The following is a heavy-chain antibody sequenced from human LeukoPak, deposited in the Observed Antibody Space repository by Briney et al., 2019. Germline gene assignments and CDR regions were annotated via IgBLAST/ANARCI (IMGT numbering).Heavy chain of an antibody. Sequence: SSETLSLTCAVYGGSFSGYYWSWIRQPPGKGLEWIGEINHSGSTNYNPSLKSRVTISVDTSKNQFSLKLSSVTAADTAVYYCARGYYDFWSGYSSYFDYWGQGTLVTVSS. CDR3: ARGYYDFWSGYSSYFDY. V-gene: IGHV4-34*01. CDR1: GGSFSGYY. CDR2: INHSGST. D-gene: IGHD3-3*01. J-gene: IGHJ4*02.